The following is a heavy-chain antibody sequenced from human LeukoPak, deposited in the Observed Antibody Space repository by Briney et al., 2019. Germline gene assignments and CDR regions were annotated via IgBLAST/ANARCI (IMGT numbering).Heavy chain of an antibody. CDR2: IYSGGST. CDR1: GFTVSSNY. D-gene: IGHD6-19*01. CDR3: ARGQQWLTPFDY. V-gene: IGHV3-53*01. Sequence: PGGSLRLSCAASGFTVSSNYMSWVRQAPGKGLEWVSIIYSGGSTYYADSVKGRLTISRDNSKNTLYLQMNSLRVEDTAVYYCARGQQWLTPFDYWGQGTLVTVSS. J-gene: IGHJ4*02.